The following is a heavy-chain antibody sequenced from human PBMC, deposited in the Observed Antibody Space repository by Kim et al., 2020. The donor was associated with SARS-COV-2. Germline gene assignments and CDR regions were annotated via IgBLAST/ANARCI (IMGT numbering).Heavy chain of an antibody. J-gene: IGHJ5*02. Sequence: LTSRVPISVDTSRNQFSLKLSSVTAADTAVYYCARDLLVDYGDHSTWFDPWGQGTLVTVSS. D-gene: IGHD4-17*01. V-gene: IGHV4-30-2*04. CDR3: ARDLLVDYGDHSTWFDP.